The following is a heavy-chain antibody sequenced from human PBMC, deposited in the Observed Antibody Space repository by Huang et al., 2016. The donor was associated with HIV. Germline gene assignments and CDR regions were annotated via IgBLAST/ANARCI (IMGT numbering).Heavy chain of an antibody. CDR3: SPSGNDYYYYYMDV. Sequence: EVQVVASGGRLEQPGRSLRLSCKGSGFIFGDFDINWLRKPTGKGLELVGCSRAKADGGTARSAPYVKDRFSISRDDSQNTAYLQVDTLQTEDTAIYYCSPSGNDYYYYYMDVWGNGTMVTVSS. CDR1: GFIFGDFD. D-gene: IGHD6-25*01. J-gene: IGHJ6*03. V-gene: IGHV3-49*03. CDR2: SRAKADGGTA.